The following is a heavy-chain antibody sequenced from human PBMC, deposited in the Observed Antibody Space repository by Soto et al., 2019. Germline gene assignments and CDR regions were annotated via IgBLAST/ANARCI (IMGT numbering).Heavy chain of an antibody. CDR1: GESFSGYI. CDR2: INHSGSA. D-gene: IGHD6-19*01. Sequence: QVQLQQSGAGLLKPSETLSLTCAVYGESFSGYIWTWIRQTPGKGLQWIGQINHSGSAYYNPSLKIRVTISVHTSNSQFSLELSSVTAADTAVYYCARGLITGSHYSGGWYYFDSWGQGTQVTVSS. J-gene: IGHJ4*02. CDR3: ARGLITGSHYSGGWYYFDS. V-gene: IGHV4-34*01.